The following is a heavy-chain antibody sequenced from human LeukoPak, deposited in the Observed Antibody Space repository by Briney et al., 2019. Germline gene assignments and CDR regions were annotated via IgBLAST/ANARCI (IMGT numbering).Heavy chain of an antibody. V-gene: IGHV1-2*02. J-gene: IGHJ4*02. D-gene: IGHD3-16*02. Sequence: ASVKVSCKASGYTFTGYYMHWVRQAPGQGLEWMGWINPNSGGTTYAQKFQGRLTMTRDTSITTAYMELSRLTSDDTAVYYCAKGVYYVWGIYLGGGGQGPLVTVPS. CDR1: GYTFTGYY. CDR3: AKGVYYVWGIYLGG. CDR2: INPNSGGT.